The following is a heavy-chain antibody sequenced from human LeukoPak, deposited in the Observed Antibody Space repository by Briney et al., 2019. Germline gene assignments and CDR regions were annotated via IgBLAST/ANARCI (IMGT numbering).Heavy chain of an antibody. V-gene: IGHV4-59*01. CDR2: IRYSGST. CDR1: GGSMSSYY. J-gene: IGHJ4*02. CDR3: ARVTRGSDFAGYFDY. D-gene: IGHD3-3*01. Sequence: SETLSLTCTVSGGSMSSYYWSWIRQPPGKGLELIGYIRYSGSTNYNPSLKSRVTISVDTSKNQFSLRLNTVTAADTAVYYCARVTRGSDFAGYFDYWGQGTLVTVSS.